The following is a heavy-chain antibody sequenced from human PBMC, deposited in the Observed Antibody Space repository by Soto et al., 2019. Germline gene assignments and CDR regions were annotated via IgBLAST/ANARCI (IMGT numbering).Heavy chain of an antibody. Sequence: QVQLVQSGAEVKKPGSSVKVSCKASGGTFSSYSINWVRQAPGQGLEWMGEIIPIFDTANYAQKFQGRVTITAEECTSTAYMAVSSLRSEVTAVYYCATGGGRNAGGIDYWGQGTLVTVSS. J-gene: IGHJ4*02. CDR2: IIPIFDTA. V-gene: IGHV1-69*01. CDR1: GGTFSSYS. D-gene: IGHD1-26*01. CDR3: ATGGGRNAGGIDY.